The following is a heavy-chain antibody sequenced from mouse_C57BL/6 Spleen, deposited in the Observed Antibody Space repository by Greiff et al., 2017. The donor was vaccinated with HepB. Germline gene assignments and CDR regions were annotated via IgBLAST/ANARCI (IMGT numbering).Heavy chain of an antibody. D-gene: IGHD2-10*02. V-gene: IGHV1-64*01. CDR2: IHPNSGST. Sequence: QVQLQQPGAELVKPGASVKLSCKASGYTFTSYWMHWVKQRPGQGLEWIGMIHPNSGSTNYNEKFKSKATLTVDKSSSTAYMQLSSLTSEDSAVYYCARKGLYGNSFWAMDYWGQGTSVTVSS. CDR1: GYTFTSYW. J-gene: IGHJ4*01. CDR3: ARKGLYGNSFWAMDY.